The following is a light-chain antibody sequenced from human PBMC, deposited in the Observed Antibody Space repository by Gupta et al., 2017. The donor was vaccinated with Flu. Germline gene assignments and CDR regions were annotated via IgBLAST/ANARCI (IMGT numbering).Light chain of an antibody. CDR1: SSNIGAGYD. J-gene: IGLJ1*01. V-gene: IGLV1-40*01. CDR2: ANT. CDR3: QYSDSRLSGVV. Sequence: QSVLTQPPSVSGAPGQRVTISCTGSSSNIGAGYDVHWYQQLQGTATKVLSEANTNRPSGVPDRLACYKAGTYASRDIKGLQAEDEADDYCQYSDSRLSGVVFGTGTNVTVL.